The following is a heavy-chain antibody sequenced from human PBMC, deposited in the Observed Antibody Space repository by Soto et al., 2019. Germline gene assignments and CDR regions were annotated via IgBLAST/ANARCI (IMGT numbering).Heavy chain of an antibody. J-gene: IGHJ6*02. V-gene: IGHV1-24*01. CDR3: ATLSKDSSSLYFRRYYYYGMDV. CDR1: GYTLTELS. Sequence: ASVKVSCKVSGYTLTELSMHWVRQAPGKGLEWMGGFDPEDGETIHAQKFQGRVTMTEDTSTDTAYMELSSLRSEDTAVYYCATLSKDSSSLYFRRYYYYGMDVWGQGTTVTVSS. D-gene: IGHD6-13*01. CDR2: FDPEDGET.